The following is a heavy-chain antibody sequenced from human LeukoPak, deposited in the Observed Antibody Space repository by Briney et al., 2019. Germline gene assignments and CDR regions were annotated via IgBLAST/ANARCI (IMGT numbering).Heavy chain of an antibody. D-gene: IGHD1-26*01. Sequence: GGSLRLSCAASGIIFSSDAMTWVRQAPGKGLEWVPSINGGTTLYASSVEGRFTISRDSSKNTLFLQMNSLRAEDTAVYYCAKERVVGTTTPFDYWGQGTLVTVSS. V-gene: IGHV3-23*01. CDR2: INGGTT. CDR3: AKERVVGTTTPFDY. J-gene: IGHJ4*02. CDR1: GIIFSSDA.